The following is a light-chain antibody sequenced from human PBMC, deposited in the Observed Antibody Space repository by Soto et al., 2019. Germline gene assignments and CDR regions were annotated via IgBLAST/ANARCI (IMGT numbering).Light chain of an antibody. CDR1: QSISSW. V-gene: IGKV1-5*01. CDR2: DAS. J-gene: IGKJ1*01. CDR3: QQYNSYSGT. Sequence: DIQMTQSPSTLSASVGERVTITCRASQSISSWLAWYQQKPGKAPKLLIYDASSLESGVPSRFSGSGSGTEFTLTISSLQPDDFATYYCQQYNSYSGTFGQGTKVEI.